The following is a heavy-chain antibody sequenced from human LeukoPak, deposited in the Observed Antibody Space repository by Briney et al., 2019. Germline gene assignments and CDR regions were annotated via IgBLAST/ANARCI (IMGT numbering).Heavy chain of an antibody. Sequence: QPGGSLRLSCAASGFTFSSYWMNWVRQAPGKGLEWVANIKQDGSEKYYVDSVKGRFTISRDNAKNSLYLQMSSLRAEDTAVYYCARDTYDSSGYYAHLDYWGQGTLVTVSS. J-gene: IGHJ4*02. V-gene: IGHV3-7*01. CDR2: IKQDGSEK. D-gene: IGHD3-22*01. CDR1: GFTFSSYW. CDR3: ARDTYDSSGYYAHLDY.